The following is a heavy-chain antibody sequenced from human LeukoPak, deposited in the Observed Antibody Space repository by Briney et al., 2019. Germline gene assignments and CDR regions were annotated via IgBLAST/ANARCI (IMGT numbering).Heavy chain of an antibody. Sequence: GGSLRLSCAASGFTLSSYAMSWVRQAPGKGLEWVSAISVSGNTYHADSVKGRFTISRDSSKNTLYLQMNRLRAEDAAVYYCAELGITMIGGVWGKGTTVTISS. D-gene: IGHD3-10*02. CDR3: AELGITMIGGV. CDR2: ISVSGNT. J-gene: IGHJ6*04. CDR1: GFTLSSYA. V-gene: IGHV3-23*01.